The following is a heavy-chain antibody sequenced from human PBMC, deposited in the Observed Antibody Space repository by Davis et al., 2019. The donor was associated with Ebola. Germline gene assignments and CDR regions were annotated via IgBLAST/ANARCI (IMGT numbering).Heavy chain of an antibody. J-gene: IGHJ4*02. CDR1: GGSINSNTYF. V-gene: IGHV4-39*01. D-gene: IGHD3-22*01. Sequence: PSETLSLTCTVSGGSINSNTYFWVWIRQPPGKGLEWIGSVYESGRAYYNPSLKSRVAISVDTSKNNFSLKLRSVTAADTAVYYCARQWGYYDNRGYYSTAIDHWGQGSLVIVSS. CDR2: VYESGRA. CDR3: ARQWGYYDNRGYYSTAIDH.